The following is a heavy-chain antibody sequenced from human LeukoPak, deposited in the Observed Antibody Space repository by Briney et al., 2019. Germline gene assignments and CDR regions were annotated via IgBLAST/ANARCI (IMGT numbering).Heavy chain of an antibody. CDR3: ASHSSSWYVIGYFDY. Sequence: PGGSLRLSCAASGFTFSSYSMNWVRQAPGKGLEWVSYISSSSSTTYYADSVKGRFTISRDNSKNTLYLQMNSLRAEDTAVYYCASHSSSWYVIGYFDYWGQGTLVTVSS. J-gene: IGHJ4*02. V-gene: IGHV3-48*01. D-gene: IGHD6-13*01. CDR1: GFTFSSYS. CDR2: ISSSSSTT.